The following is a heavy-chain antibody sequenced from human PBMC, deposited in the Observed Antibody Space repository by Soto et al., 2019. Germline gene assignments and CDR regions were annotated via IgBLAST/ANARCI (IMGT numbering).Heavy chain of an antibody. V-gene: IGHV3-21*01. Sequence: GGSVRLSCEVSGFPFSRVSMKWVRQVPGKRLEWVASISSASSETWYADSVKGRFIISRDNAQTSPFLQMNTLRPEDSAIYYCARVAYWGPGTQVTVSS. J-gene: IGHJ4*02. CDR3: ARVAY. CDR1: GFPFSRVS. CDR2: ISSASSET.